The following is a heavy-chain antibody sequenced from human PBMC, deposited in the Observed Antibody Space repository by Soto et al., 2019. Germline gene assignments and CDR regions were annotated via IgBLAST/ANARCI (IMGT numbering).Heavy chain of an antibody. Sequence: PGGFLRLSCAASGFTFSTYWMSWVRQAPGKGLEWVANIRQDGSQKYYVDSVKGRFTISRDNAKNSLYLQMNSLRADDTAVYYCARGGYCSSTSCSLFDYWGQGTLVTVSS. CDR1: GFTFSTYW. J-gene: IGHJ4*02. CDR3: ARGGYCSSTSCSLFDY. CDR2: IRQDGSQK. D-gene: IGHD2-2*03. V-gene: IGHV3-7*01.